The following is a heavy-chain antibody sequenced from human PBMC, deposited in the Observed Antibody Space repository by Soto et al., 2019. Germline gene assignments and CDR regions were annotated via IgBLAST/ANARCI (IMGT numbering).Heavy chain of an antibody. D-gene: IGHD6-19*01. CDR2: MNPNSGNT. V-gene: IGHV1-8*01. Sequence: QVQLVQSGAEVKKPGASVKVSCKASGYTFTSYDINWVRQATGQGLEWMGWMNPNSGNTGYAQKFQGRVTNTTNTSITTAYMELSSLGSADTAVYYCGTEPDIAVAGWGSDAFDIWGQGTMVTVSS. CDR3: GTEPDIAVAGWGSDAFDI. CDR1: GYTFTSYD. J-gene: IGHJ3*02.